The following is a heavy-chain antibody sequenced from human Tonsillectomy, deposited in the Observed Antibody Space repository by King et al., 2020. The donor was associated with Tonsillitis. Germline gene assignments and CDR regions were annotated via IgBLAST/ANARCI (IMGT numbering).Heavy chain of an antibody. D-gene: IGHD5-24*01. Sequence: VQLQESGPGLVKSSETLSLTCTVSGGSISSYYWNWIRQPPGKGLEWIGYIYYSGSTNSNPSLKIRVTISVDTSKKQFSLTVSSVTAADTAVYYCARAVGYNFGTWHYFDYWGQGTLVTVSS. J-gene: IGHJ4*02. CDR2: IYYSGST. CDR3: ARAVGYNFGTWHYFDY. CDR1: GGSISSYY. V-gene: IGHV4-59*01.